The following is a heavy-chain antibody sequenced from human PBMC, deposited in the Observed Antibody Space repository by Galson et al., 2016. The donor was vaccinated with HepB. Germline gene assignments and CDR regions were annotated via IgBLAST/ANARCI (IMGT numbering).Heavy chain of an antibody. CDR1: GFTFSSYW. J-gene: IGHJ4*02. Sequence: SLRLSCAVSGFTFSSYWMYWVRQAPGKGLVWVSRINNDGSSTDHVDSVTGRFTISRDNAKNTLYLQMSSLRAEDTAVYYCTRGGVRGARHFDYWGQGTLVTVSS. CDR2: INNDGSST. CDR3: TRGGVRGARHFDY. D-gene: IGHD3-10*01. V-gene: IGHV3-74*01.